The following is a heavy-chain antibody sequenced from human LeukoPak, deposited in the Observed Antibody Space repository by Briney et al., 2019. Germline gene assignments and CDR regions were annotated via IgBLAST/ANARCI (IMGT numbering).Heavy chain of an antibody. J-gene: IGHJ4*02. D-gene: IGHD4-11*01. V-gene: IGHV3-30*18. CDR1: GFTFSSYG. CDR2: ISYDGSNT. Sequence: TGGSLRLSCAASGFTFSSYGMHWVRQAPGKGLEWVALISYDGSNTYYADSVKGRFTISRDNSKNTLYLQMNSLRAEDTAVFYCAKVGLTVTTILDYFDYWGQGTLVTVSS. CDR3: AKVGLTVTTILDYFDY.